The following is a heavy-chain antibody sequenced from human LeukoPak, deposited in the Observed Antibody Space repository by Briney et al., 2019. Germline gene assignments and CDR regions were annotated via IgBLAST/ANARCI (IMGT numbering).Heavy chain of an antibody. V-gene: IGHV3-33*08. CDR3: ARGRDSGYDLFDY. CDR2: IWYDGSNK. Sequence: GGSLRLSCAVSGFSFSDYYMSWIRQAPGKGLEWVAVIWYDGSNKYYADSVKGRFTISRDNSKNTLYLQMNSLRAEDTAVYYCARGRDSGYDLFDYWGQGTLVTVSS. D-gene: IGHD5-12*01. CDR1: GFSFSDYY. J-gene: IGHJ4*02.